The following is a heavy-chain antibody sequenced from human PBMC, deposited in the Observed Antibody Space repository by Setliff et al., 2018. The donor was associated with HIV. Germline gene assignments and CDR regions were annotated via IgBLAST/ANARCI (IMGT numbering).Heavy chain of an antibody. Sequence: SETLSLTCSVSGASMSGFYWNWIRQPAGKGLEWIGRIHSGGNTNHNPSLKSLITMSVDTSKNHFSLSLSSVTVADTAVYFCARDPGYTFGSTFHFDYWCQGTLVTVSS. CDR1: GASMSGFY. V-gene: IGHV4-4*07. CDR2: IHSGGNT. D-gene: IGHD5-18*01. J-gene: IGHJ4*02. CDR3: ARDPGYTFGSTFHFDY.